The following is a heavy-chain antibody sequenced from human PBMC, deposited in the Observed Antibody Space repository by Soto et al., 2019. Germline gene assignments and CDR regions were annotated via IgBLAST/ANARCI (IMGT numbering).Heavy chain of an antibody. CDR2: IIPIFGRA. V-gene: IGHV1-69*13. CDR3: ARLRVGRDGYNFDYYYVMDV. Sequence: SVKVSCKASGDTVSSYAISLVRHSPGQGLEWLGGIIPIFGRAYYAQKFQGRVTIIADESTSTAYMELSSLRSEDTAVYYCARLRVGRDGYNFDYYYVMDVWGQGTTVTVSS. J-gene: IGHJ6*02. D-gene: IGHD5-12*01. CDR1: GDTVSSYA.